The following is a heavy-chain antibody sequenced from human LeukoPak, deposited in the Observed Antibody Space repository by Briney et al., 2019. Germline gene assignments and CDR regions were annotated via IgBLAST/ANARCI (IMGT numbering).Heavy chain of an antibody. CDR2: ISGSGGST. CDR3: ARDWGLQDIVVVPAAIDYYYYGMDV. D-gene: IGHD2-2*02. J-gene: IGHJ6*02. Sequence: GGSLRLSCAASGFTFSNYAMSWVRQAPGKGLEWVSSISGSGGSTYNADSVKGRFTISRDNSKNTLYLQMNSLRAEDTAVYYCARDWGLQDIVVVPAAIDYYYYGMDVWGQGTTVTVSS. CDR1: GFTFSNYA. V-gene: IGHV3-23*01.